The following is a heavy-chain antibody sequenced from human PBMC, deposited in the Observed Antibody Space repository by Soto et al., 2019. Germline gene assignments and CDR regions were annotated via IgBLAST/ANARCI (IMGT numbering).Heavy chain of an antibody. CDR1: GYTFTSYS. Sequence: QVQLVQSGAEVKKPGASVKVSCKASGYTFTSYSISWVRQAPGQGLEWMGWISAYNGNTNYAQKLQGRVTMTTDTATSTAYMELRSPRSDDTAVYYCARGQSYDFWSGYFQPSAFDYWGQGTLVTVSS. V-gene: IGHV1-18*04. CDR3: ARGQSYDFWSGYFQPSAFDY. D-gene: IGHD3-3*01. CDR2: ISAYNGNT. J-gene: IGHJ4*02.